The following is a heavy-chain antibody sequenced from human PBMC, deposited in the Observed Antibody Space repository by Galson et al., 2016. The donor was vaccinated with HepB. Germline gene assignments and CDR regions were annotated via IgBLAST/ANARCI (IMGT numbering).Heavy chain of an antibody. J-gene: IGHJ2*01. CDR1: GASISSGGFF. CDR3: ARTTVVTPQLYWYFDL. CDR2: IYYSGST. Sequence: TLSLTCTVSGASISSGGFFWSWIRQHPVKGLEWIGYIYYSGSTYYNPSLKSRVTMSVDTSKNHLSLKLSSVTAADTAVYFCARTTVVTPQLYWYFDLWGRGTLVTVSS. D-gene: IGHD4-23*01. V-gene: IGHV4-31*03.